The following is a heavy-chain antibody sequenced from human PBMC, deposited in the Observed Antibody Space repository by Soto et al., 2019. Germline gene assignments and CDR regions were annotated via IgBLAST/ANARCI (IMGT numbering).Heavy chain of an antibody. CDR3: AKENFDPHPYYFDY. J-gene: IGHJ4*02. CDR1: GFTFSSYS. Sequence: GGSLRLSCAASGFTFSSYSMSWVRQAPGKGLEWVSAISGSGGSTYYADSVKGRYTISRDNSKNTLYLQMNSLRAGDTAVYYCAKENFDPHPYYFDYWGQGTLVTVSS. V-gene: IGHV3-23*01. D-gene: IGHD3-9*01. CDR2: ISGSGGST.